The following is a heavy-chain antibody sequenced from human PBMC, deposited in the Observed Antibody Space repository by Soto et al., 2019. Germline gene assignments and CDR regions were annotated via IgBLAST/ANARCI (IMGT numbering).Heavy chain of an antibody. Sequence: GGSLSLSCAASGFTFSSYAMSWVRQAPGKGLGWVSAISGSGGSTYYADSVKGRFTISRDNSKNTLYLQMNSLRAEDTAVYYCAKDRKYYGEFDYWGQGTLVTSPQ. D-gene: IGHD4-17*01. CDR2: ISGSGGST. V-gene: IGHV3-23*01. J-gene: IGHJ4*02. CDR1: GFTFSSYA. CDR3: AKDRKYYGEFDY.